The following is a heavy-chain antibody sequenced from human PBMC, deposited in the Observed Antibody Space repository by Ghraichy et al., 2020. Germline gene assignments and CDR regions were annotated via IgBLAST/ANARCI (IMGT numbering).Heavy chain of an antibody. J-gene: IGHJ5*02. Sequence: WGSLRLSCTASGFTFSSYAMSWVRQAPGNGLEWVSAISGSGGSTYYADSVKGRFTISRDNSKNTLYLQMNSLRAEDTAVYYCAKVSSMVRGVISREHLSNWFDPWGQGTLVTVSS. CDR2: ISGSGGST. D-gene: IGHD3-10*01. CDR3: AKVSSMVRGVISREHLSNWFDP. CDR1: GFTFSSYA. V-gene: IGHV3-23*01.